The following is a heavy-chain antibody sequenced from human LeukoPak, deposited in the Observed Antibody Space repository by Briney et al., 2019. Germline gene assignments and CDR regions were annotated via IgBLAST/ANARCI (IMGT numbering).Heavy chain of an antibody. Sequence: KPSETLSLTCTVSGGSISSYRWSWIRQPPGKGLEWIGYIFYRGTIDYSPSLQSRVTISVDTSKSHLALRLTSVTAADTGVYFCARGVVIGQDDAFDIWGRGTMVTVSS. V-gene: IGHV4-59*12. CDR2: IFYRGTI. CDR1: GGSISSYR. J-gene: IGHJ3*02. CDR3: ARGVVIGQDDAFDI. D-gene: IGHD3/OR15-3a*01.